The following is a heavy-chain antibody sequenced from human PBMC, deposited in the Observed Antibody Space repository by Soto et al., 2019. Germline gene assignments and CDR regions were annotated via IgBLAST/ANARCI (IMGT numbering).Heavy chain of an antibody. V-gene: IGHV1-8*01. Sequence: QVQLVQSGAEVKKLGASVKVSCKASGYTFTSYDINWVRQATGQGLEWMGWMNPNSGNTGYAQQFQGRVTMTRNTSISTAYMELSSLRSEDTAVYYCARVSFDPIVVVVAAKMGYFDYWGQVTLVTVSS. CDR3: ARVSFDPIVVVVAAKMGYFDY. CDR1: GYTFTSYD. CDR2: MNPNSGNT. D-gene: IGHD2-15*01. J-gene: IGHJ4*02.